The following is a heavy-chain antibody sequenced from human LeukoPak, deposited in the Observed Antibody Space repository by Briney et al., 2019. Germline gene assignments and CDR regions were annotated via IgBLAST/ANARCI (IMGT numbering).Heavy chain of an antibody. CDR2: IYYSGST. V-gene: IGHV4-59*01. Sequence: PSETLSLTCTVSGGSISSYYWSWIRQPPGKGLEGIGYIYYSGSTNYNPSLKSRVTISVDTSKSQFSLKLSSVTAADTAVYYWARSRNYDSSGYYVRYVFDIWGQGTMVTVSS. J-gene: IGHJ3*02. CDR3: ARSRNYDSSGYYVRYVFDI. CDR1: GGSISSYY. D-gene: IGHD3-22*01.